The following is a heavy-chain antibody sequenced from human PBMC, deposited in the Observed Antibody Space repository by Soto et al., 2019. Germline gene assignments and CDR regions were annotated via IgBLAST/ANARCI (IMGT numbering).Heavy chain of an antibody. J-gene: IGHJ4*02. CDR3: ARDLGWGVVTGYFDY. Sequence: QVQLQESGPGLVKPSQTLSLTCTVSGGSISSGDYYWSWIRQPPGKGLEWIGYIYYSGSTYYNPSLKSRVTISVDTSKNQFSRKLSSVTAADTAVYYCARDLGWGVVTGYFDYWGQGTLVTVSS. CDR1: GGSISSGDYY. CDR2: IYYSGST. D-gene: IGHD2-21*02. V-gene: IGHV4-30-4*01.